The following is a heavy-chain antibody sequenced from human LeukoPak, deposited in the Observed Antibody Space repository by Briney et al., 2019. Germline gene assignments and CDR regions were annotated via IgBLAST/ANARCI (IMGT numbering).Heavy chain of an antibody. D-gene: IGHD5-12*01. J-gene: IGHJ4*02. V-gene: IGHV3-21*01. CDR2: ISSSSSYI. Sequence: AGGSLRLSCAASGFTFSSYWMSWVRQAPGKGLEWVSSISSSSSYIYYADSVKGRFTISRDNAKNSLYLQMNSLRADDTAVYYCARDVQVATIYPLDYWGQGTLVTVSS. CDR3: ARDVQVATIYPLDY. CDR1: GFTFSSYW.